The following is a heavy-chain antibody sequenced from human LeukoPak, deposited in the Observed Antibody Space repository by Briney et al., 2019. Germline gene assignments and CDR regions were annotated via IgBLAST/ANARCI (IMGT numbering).Heavy chain of an antibody. CDR1: GFTVSRNY. J-gene: IGHJ5*02. Sequence: PGGSLRLSCAASGFTVSRNYMSWVRQAPGKGLEWVSVIYSGGSTYYADSVKGRFTISRDNSKNTLYLQMNSLRAEDTAVYYCARDQESWGFDPWGQGTLVTVSS. CDR2: IYSGGST. V-gene: IGHV3-66*01. D-gene: IGHD7-27*01. CDR3: ARDQESWGFDP.